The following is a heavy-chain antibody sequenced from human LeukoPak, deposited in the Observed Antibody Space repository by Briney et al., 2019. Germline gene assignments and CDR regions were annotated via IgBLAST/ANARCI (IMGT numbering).Heavy chain of an antibody. J-gene: IGHJ4*02. CDR3: ARGGIAVAGTKFDY. CDR1: GGSFSGYY. V-gene: IGHV4-34*01. CDR2: INHSWSP. D-gene: IGHD6-19*01. Sequence: SDTLSLTCAVYGGSFSGYYWSWIRKPPGKGLEWWEEINHSWSPKYNPSLKRRVTLSVGTSQKQFSLKLSSVTAADTAVYYCARGGIAVAGTKFDYWGQGTLVTVSS.